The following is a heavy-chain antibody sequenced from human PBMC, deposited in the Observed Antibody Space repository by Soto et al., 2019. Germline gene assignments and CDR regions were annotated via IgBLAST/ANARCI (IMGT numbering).Heavy chain of an antibody. Sequence: GESLKISCAASGFTFSSYALHWVRQAPGKGLEWVVAISYDGSNKYYADSVKGRFTISRDNSKNTLYLQMNSLRAEDTAVYYCARGPSSLTRFDYWGQGTLVTVSS. J-gene: IGHJ4*02. V-gene: IGHV3-30-3*01. CDR2: ISYDGSNK. CDR3: ARGPSSLTRFDY. D-gene: IGHD2-2*01. CDR1: GFTFSSYA.